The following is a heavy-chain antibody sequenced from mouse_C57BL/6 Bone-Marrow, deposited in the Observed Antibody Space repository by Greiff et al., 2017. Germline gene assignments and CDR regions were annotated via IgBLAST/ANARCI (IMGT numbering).Heavy chain of an antibody. V-gene: IGHV1-69*01. Sequence: QVQLQQPGAELVMPGASVKLSCKASGYTFTSYWMHWVKQRPGRGLEWIGEIDPSDSCTKYNQKFKSKSTLTVDKSSSTAYMQLSSLTSEDYWGYYCEIWVPVNDWYCDVWGTGTTVTVSS. CDR2: IDPSDSCT. CDR1: GYTFTSYW. D-gene: IGHD1-1*02. J-gene: IGHJ1*03. CDR3: EIWVPVNDWYCDV.